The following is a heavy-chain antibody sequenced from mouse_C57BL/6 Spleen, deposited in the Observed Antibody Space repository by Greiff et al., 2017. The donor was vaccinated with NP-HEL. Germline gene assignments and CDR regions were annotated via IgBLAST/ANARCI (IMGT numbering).Heavy chain of an antibody. D-gene: IGHD1-1*01. Sequence: VQLVESGAELARPGASVKLSCKASGYTFTSYGISWVKQRTGQGLEWIGEIYPRSGNTYYNEKFKGKATLTADKSSSTAYMELRSLTSEDSAVYFCARSGYYGSREGTWFAYWGQGTLVTVSA. CDR1: GYTFTSYG. V-gene: IGHV1-81*01. J-gene: IGHJ3*01. CDR3: ARSGYYGSREGTWFAY. CDR2: IYPRSGNT.